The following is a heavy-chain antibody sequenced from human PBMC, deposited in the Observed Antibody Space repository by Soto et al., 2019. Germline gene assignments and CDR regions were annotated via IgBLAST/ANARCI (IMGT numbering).Heavy chain of an antibody. CDR3: ARDSYSYGYPSPLTFDR. J-gene: IGHJ4*02. D-gene: IGHD5-18*01. CDR2: IIPFFGTT. Sequence: SVKVSCKASGGTFSSYAVSWVRQAPGHGLEWMGGIIPFFGTTNYALSFQGRLTITADESTGTAYMELNRLILADTAVYYCARDSYSYGYPSPLTFDRWGQGILVTVSS. V-gene: IGHV1-69*13. CDR1: GGTFSSYA.